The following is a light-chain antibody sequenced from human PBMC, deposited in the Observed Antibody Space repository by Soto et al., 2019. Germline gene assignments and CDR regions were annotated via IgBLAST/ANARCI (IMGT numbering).Light chain of an antibody. CDR3: CSYAGSPYV. CDR1: SSDVGSYNL. V-gene: IGLV2-23*01. CDR2: EGS. Sequence: ALTHPASVSGSPGQSITISCTGTSSDVGSYNLVSWYQQHPGKAPKLMIYEGSKRPSGVSNRFSGSKSGNTASLTISGLQAEDEADYYCCSYAGSPYVFGTGTKLTVL. J-gene: IGLJ1*01.